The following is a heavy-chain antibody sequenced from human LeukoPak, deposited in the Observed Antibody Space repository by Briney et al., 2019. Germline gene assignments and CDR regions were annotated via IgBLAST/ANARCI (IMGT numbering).Heavy chain of an antibody. CDR1: EFTFSSYS. CDR3: ANLIVGATNSFDY. V-gene: IGHV3-23*01. Sequence: GALRLSCAASEFTFSSYSMSWVRQAPGKGLEWVSAISGSGGSTYYADSVKGRFTISRDNSKNTLYLQMNSLRAEDTAVYYCANLIVGATNSFDYWGQGTLVTVSS. D-gene: IGHD1-26*01. CDR2: ISGSGGST. J-gene: IGHJ4*02.